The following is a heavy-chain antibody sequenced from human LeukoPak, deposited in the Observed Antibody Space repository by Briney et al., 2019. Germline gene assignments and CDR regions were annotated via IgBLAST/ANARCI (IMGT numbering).Heavy chain of an antibody. CDR2: VLYSGNT. D-gene: IGHD6-13*01. CDR1: GGSISSNSYS. J-gene: IGHJ4*02. V-gene: IGHV4-39*01. CDR3: ARHPRGVPAAGRDYYFDY. Sequence: SETLPLTCSVSGGSISSNSYSWGWIRQPPGKGLEWIGNVLYSGNTFYNPSLKCRVTISVDTSKNQFSLRLNSMTAADTAVYYCARHPRGVPAAGRDYYFDYWGQGTLVTVSS.